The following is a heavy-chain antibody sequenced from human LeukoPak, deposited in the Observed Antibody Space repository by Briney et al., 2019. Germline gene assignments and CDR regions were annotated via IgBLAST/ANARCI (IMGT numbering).Heavy chain of an antibody. Sequence: PSETLSLTCTVSGGSVSSGSCYWSWIRQPPGKGLGWIGYIYYSGSTNYNPSLKSRVTISVDTSKNQFSLKLSSVTAADTAVYYCAGDQTHYYHGMDVWGKGTTVTVSS. J-gene: IGHJ6*04. CDR2: IYYSGST. V-gene: IGHV4-61*01. CDR1: GGSVSSGSCY. CDR3: AGDQTHYYHGMDV.